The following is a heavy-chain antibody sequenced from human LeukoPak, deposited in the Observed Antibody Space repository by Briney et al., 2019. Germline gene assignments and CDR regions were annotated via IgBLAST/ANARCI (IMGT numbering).Heavy chain of an antibody. V-gene: IGHV1-3*01. CDR2: INAGNGNT. D-gene: IGHD6-13*01. J-gene: IGHJ4*02. Sequence: ASVKVSCKASGYTFTSYAMHWVRQAPGQRLEWMGWINAGNGNTKYSQKFQGRVTMTRDTSTNTAYMELRSLRPDDTAVYYCARDIGSSWPYYFDYWGQGTLVTVSS. CDR3: ARDIGSSWPYYFDY. CDR1: GYTFTSYA.